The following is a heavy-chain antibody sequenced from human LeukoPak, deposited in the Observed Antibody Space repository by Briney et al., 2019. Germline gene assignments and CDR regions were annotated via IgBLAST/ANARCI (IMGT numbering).Heavy chain of an antibody. V-gene: IGHV5-51*01. CDR3: ARHAGGIDY. CDR1: GYSITSYW. J-gene: IGHJ4*02. D-gene: IGHD3-16*01. Sequence: GGALQISCKGSGYSITSYWIGWVRRMPGKGVEWMGIIYPGDSDTRYSPSFQGQATISADKSVSTAYLQWSSLKASDTAMYYCARHAGGIDYWGQGTLVTVSS. CDR2: IYPGDSDT.